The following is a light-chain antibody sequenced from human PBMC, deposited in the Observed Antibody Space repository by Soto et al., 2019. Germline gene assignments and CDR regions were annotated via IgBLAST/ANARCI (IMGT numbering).Light chain of an antibody. CDR2: GAS. CDR3: QHYNNWLGT. CDR1: QAISSH. V-gene: IGKV3-15*01. J-gene: IGKJ4*01. Sequence: EIVMTQSPATLSVSRGEIATLSCRANQAISSHLAWYNQKPGQDPRLLIYGASTMATGIPDRFSGSVSGTEFTLTISSLQSEDFAVYYCQHYNNWLGTFGGGTKVEIK.